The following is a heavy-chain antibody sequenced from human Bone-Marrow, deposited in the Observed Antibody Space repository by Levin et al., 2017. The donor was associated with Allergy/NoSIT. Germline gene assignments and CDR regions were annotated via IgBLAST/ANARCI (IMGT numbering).Heavy chain of an antibody. D-gene: IGHD3-9*01. Sequence: GGSLRLSCAASGFTFSSYAMSWVRQAPGKGLEWVSGISGSGRDTYYANSVKGQFTISRDNSKNTLYLQMNSLRAEDTAVYYCAKGYLKYDYWGQGTLVTVSS. CDR3: AKGYLKYDY. V-gene: IGHV3-23*01. CDR1: GFTFSSYA. CDR2: ISGSGRDT. J-gene: IGHJ4*02.